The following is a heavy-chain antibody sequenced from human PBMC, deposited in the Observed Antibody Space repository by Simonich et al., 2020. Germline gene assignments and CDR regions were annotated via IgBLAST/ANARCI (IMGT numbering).Heavy chain of an antibody. D-gene: IGHD6-6*01. CDR3: ASTLFTASSSFAFDI. CDR2: IYYSGST. V-gene: IGHV4-39*01. J-gene: IGHJ3*02. CDR1: GGSISSSSYY. Sequence: QLQLQESGPGLVKPSETLSLTCTVSGGSISSSSYYWGWIRQPPGKGLEWIGSIYYSGSTYYNPSLKSRVPISVDTSKNQFSLKLSSVTAADTAVYYCASTLFTASSSFAFDIWGQGTMVTVSS.